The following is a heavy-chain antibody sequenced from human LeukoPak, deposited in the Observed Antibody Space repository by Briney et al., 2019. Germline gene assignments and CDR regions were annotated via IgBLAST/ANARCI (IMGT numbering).Heavy chain of an antibody. CDR3: VRLDAAAGRCLHFCY. V-gene: IGHV4-59*08. CDR1: GGSINNYY. D-gene: IGHD5-24*01. J-gene: IGHJ4*02. Sequence: SETLSLTCTVSGGSINNYYWSWIRQSPEKGLEWIGYIHDSGRTNYNPSLKSRATISVDTSKNQFSLKLSSVTAADTAVYYCVRLDAAAGRCLHFCYWGQGTLVTVSS. CDR2: IHDSGRT.